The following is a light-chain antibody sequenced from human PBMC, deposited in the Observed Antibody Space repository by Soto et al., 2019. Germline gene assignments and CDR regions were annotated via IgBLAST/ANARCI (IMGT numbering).Light chain of an antibody. CDR1: QGISTF. CDR3: QKYNSAPRT. J-gene: IGKJ1*01. Sequence: DIQMTQSPSSLSASVGDRVTITCRASQGISTFLAWYQQRPGKVPKLLIYAASTLLSGVQSRFSGSGSGTDFTLTISSLQPEDAATYYCQKYNSAPRTFGQGTKVEIK. V-gene: IGKV1-27*01. CDR2: AAS.